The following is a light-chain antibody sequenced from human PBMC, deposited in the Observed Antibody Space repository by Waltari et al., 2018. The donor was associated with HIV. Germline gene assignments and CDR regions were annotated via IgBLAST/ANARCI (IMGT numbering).Light chain of an antibody. CDR1: ALAKQY. V-gene: IGLV3-25*03. CDR3: QSADSSGSNFV. J-gene: IGLJ1*01. CDR2: KDS. Sequence: SYELTQPPSVSVSPGPTARITGSGAALAKQYANWYQQKSGQGPVSVIYKDSERPSGIPERFSGSSSGTTVTLTISGVQAEDEADYYCQSADSSGSNFVFGTGTKVTVL.